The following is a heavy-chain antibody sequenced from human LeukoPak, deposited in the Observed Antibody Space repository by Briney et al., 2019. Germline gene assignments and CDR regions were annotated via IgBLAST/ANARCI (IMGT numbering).Heavy chain of an antibody. D-gene: IGHD2-2*01. CDR2: ISGSGGST. V-gene: IGHV3-23*01. CDR3: AKAGFICSSTSCSPNWFDP. CDR1: GFTFSSYA. Sequence: PGGSLRLSCAASGFTFSSYAMSWVRQAPGKGLEWVSAISGSGGSTYYADSVKGRFTISRDNSKNTLYLQMNSLRAEDTAVYYCAKAGFICSSTSCSPNWFDPWGQGTLVTVSS. J-gene: IGHJ5*02.